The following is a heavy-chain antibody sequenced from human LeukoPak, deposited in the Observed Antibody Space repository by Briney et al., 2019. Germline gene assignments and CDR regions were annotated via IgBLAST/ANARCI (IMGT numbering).Heavy chain of an antibody. CDR1: GFTFSSYA. J-gene: IGHJ6*03. V-gene: IGHV3-23*01. D-gene: IGHD3-16*01. Sequence: GGSLRLSCAASGFTFSSYAMSWVRQAPGKGLKWVSTINDNGAGTYYADSVKGRSTNSRDNSYNTVSLQMNSLRDEDTGVYYCAKGLRTGVGPYMGYHYYMDVWGKGATVTVSS. CDR2: INDNGAGT. CDR3: AKGLRTGVGPYMGYHYYMDV.